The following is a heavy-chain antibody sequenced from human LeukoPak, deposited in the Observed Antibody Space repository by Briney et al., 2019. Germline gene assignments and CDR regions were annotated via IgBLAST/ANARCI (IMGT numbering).Heavy chain of an antibody. J-gene: IGHJ4*02. D-gene: IGHD3-3*01. V-gene: IGHV1-69*13. CDR2: IIPIFGTA. Sequence: GASVKVSCKASGGTFSSYAISWVRQAPGQGLEWMGGIIPIFGTANYARKFQGRVTITADESTSTAYMELSSLRSEDTAVYYCAREAGGYYDFWSGSYVDYWGQGTLVTVSS. CDR1: GGTFSSYA. CDR3: AREAGGYYDFWSGSYVDY.